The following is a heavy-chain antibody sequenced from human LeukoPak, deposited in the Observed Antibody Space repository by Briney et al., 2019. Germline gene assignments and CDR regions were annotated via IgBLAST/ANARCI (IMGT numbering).Heavy chain of an antibody. J-gene: IGHJ4*02. CDR3: AREIDGFTSSWYDY. V-gene: IGHV3-30*02. CDR1: GFTFSSYG. Sequence: GGSLRLSCAASGFTFSSYGMHWVRQAPGKGLEWVAFIRYDGSNKYNPDSVKGRFTISRDNSKNMLYLQMNSLRAEDTAVYYCAREIDGFTSSWYDYWGQGTLVTVSS. CDR2: IRYDGSNK. D-gene: IGHD6-13*01.